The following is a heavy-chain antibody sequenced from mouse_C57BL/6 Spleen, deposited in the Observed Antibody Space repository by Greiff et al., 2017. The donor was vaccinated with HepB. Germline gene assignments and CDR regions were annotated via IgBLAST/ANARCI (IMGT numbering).Heavy chain of an antibody. Sequence: VQLQQSGPELVKPGASVKISCKASGYTFTDYYMNWVKQSHGKSLEWIGDINPNNGGTSYNQKFKGKATLTVDKSSSTAYMELRSLTSEDSAVYYCAGKLGFAYWGQGTLVTVSA. D-gene: IGHD4-1*01. V-gene: IGHV1-26*01. CDR1: GYTFTDYY. CDR3: AGKLGFAY. CDR2: INPNNGGT. J-gene: IGHJ3*01.